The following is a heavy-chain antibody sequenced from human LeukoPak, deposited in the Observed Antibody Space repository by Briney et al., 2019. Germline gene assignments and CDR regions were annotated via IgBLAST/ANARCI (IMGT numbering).Heavy chain of an antibody. CDR3: AREIAAAGGLDY. CDR2: IGTAGDT. V-gene: IGHV3-13*01. J-gene: IGHJ4*02. CDR1: GFTFSSYD. Sequence: GRSLRLSCAASGFTFSSYDMHWVRQATGKGLEWVSAIGTAGDTYYPGSVKGRFTISRENAKNSLYLQMNSLRAGDTAVYYCAREIAAAGGLDYWGQGTLVTVSS. D-gene: IGHD6-13*01.